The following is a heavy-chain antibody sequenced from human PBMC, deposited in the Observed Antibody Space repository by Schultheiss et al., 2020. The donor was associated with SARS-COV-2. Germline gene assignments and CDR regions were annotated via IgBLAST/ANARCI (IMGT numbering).Heavy chain of an antibody. V-gene: IGHV3-21*01. CDR2: ISSSSSYI. D-gene: IGHD6-19*01. CDR3: ARGSGWYSLMAHFFDY. J-gene: IGHJ4*02. CDR1: GFTVSRKD. Sequence: GGSLRLSCTASGFTVSRKDISWVRQTPGKGLEWVSSISSSSSYIYYADSVKGRFTISRDNAKNSLYLQMNSLRAEDTAVYYCARGSGWYSLMAHFFDYWGQGILVTVSS.